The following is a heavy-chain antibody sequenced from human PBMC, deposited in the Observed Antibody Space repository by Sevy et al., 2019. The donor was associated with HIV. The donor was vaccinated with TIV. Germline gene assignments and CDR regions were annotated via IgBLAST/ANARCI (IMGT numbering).Heavy chain of an antibody. Sequence: SETLSLTCTVSGYSISSGYYWGWIRQPPGKGLEWLGSMYHSGNSYYKPSLKSRITMSVDMSKNQFSLKLSSVTAADTAVYYCARVDRWSSSTASLDYWGQGTLVTVSS. J-gene: IGHJ4*02. D-gene: IGHD2-2*01. V-gene: IGHV4-38-2*02. CDR1: GYSISSGYY. CDR2: MYHSGNS. CDR3: ARVDRWSSSTASLDY.